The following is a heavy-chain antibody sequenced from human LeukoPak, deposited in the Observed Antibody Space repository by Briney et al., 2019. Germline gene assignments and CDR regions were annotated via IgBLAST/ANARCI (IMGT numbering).Heavy chain of an antibody. Sequence: KTSETLSLTCTVSGGSITSSSYYWGWLRQPPGKGLERIGSIYYSGSTYYNTSLQNRVTISLDTSKNQFSLNLNSVTAADTAVYYCATSGGYCGSTTCHTTWFAPWGQGTLVTVSS. CDR3: ATSGGYCGSTTCHTTWFAP. CDR1: GGSITSSSYY. D-gene: IGHD2-2*01. J-gene: IGHJ5*02. V-gene: IGHV4-39*07. CDR2: IYYSGST.